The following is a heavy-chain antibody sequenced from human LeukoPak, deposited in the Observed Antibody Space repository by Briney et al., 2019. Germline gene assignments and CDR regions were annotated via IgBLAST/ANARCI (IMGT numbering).Heavy chain of an antibody. CDR3: ARTYYYDSSGRAKVRFDP. D-gene: IGHD3-22*01. CDR2: IYHSGST. V-gene: IGHV4-38-2*01. J-gene: IGHJ5*02. CDR1: GYSISSGYY. Sequence: PSETLSLTCAVSGYSISSGYYWGWIRQPPGKGQEWIGSIYHSGSTYYNPSLKSRVTISVDTSKNQFSLKLSSVTAADTAVYYCARTYYYDSSGRAKVRFDPWGQGTLVTVSS.